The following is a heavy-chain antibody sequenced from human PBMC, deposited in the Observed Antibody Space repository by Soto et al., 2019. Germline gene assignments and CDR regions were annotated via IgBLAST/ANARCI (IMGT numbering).Heavy chain of an antibody. CDR3: AREANWGSWWFDP. CDR2: IYYSGST. Sequence: SETLSLTCTVSGGSLSSDKYYWSWIRQPPGKGLEWIGYIYYSGSTHYNPSLKSRVTMSVDTSKNQFSLKLTSVTAADTAVYYCAREANWGSWWFDPWGQGTLVTVSS. V-gene: IGHV4-30-4*01. D-gene: IGHD7-27*01. CDR1: GGSLSSDKYY. J-gene: IGHJ5*02.